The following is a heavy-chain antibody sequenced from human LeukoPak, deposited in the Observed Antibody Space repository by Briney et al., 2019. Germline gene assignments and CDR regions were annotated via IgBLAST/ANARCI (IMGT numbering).Heavy chain of an antibody. V-gene: IGHV1-2*02. CDR3: ARGRRYYDSSGYYNNDS. Sequence: GASVKVSCKASGFTFTGYYMHWVRQAPGQGLEWMGWINPNSGGTNYAQKFQGRVTMTRDTSISTAYMELSRLRSDDTAVYYCARGRRYYDSSGYYNNDSWGQGTLVTVYS. CDR1: GFTFTGYY. D-gene: IGHD3-22*01. CDR2: INPNSGGT. J-gene: IGHJ4*02.